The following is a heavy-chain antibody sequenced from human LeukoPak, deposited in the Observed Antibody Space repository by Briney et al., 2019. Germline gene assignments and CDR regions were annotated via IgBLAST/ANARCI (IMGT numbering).Heavy chain of an antibody. CDR2: IKEDGSEK. V-gene: IGHV3-7*01. J-gene: IGHJ4*02. CDR1: GFTFNRDW. CDR3: ANEGYGLSYFDY. Sequence: PGGSLRLSCAASGFTFNRDWTAWVRQAPGKGLEWVANIKEDGSEKNYVDSVKGRFTISRDNAKNSLYLQMNSLRAEDTAVYYCANEGYGLSYFDYWGQGTLVTVSS. D-gene: IGHD2/OR15-2a*01.